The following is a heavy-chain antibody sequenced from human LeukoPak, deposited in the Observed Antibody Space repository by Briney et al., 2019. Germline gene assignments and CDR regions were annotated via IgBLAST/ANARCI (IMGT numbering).Heavy chain of an antibody. CDR1: GGTFSSYA. J-gene: IGHJ3*02. D-gene: IGHD3-22*01. CDR3: ARGNYYDSSGQKYDAFDI. Sequence: SVKVSCKASGGTFSSYAISWVRQAPGQGLEWMGGIIPIFGTANYAQKFQSRVTITTDESTSTAYMELSSLRSEDTAVYYCARGNYYDSSGQKYDAFDIWGQGTMVTVSS. V-gene: IGHV1-69*05. CDR2: IIPIFGTA.